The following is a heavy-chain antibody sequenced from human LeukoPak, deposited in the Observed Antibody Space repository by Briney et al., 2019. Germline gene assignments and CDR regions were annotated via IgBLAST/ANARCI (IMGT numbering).Heavy chain of an antibody. V-gene: IGHV3-21*01. CDR3: ARDLTMVIDAFDI. CDR2: ISSSSSYI. J-gene: IGHJ3*02. Sequence: PGGSLRFSCAASGFTFSSYSMNWVRQAPGKGLEWVSSISSSSSYIYYADSVKGRFTISRDNAKNSLYLQMNSLRAEDTAVYYCARDLTMVIDAFDIWGQGTRVTVFS. D-gene: IGHD4/OR15-4a*01. CDR1: GFTFSSYS.